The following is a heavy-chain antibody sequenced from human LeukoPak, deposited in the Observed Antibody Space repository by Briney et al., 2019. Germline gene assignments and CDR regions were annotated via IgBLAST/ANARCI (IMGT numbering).Heavy chain of an antibody. Sequence: SVKVSCKASGGTFSSYAISWVRQAPGQGLEWMGGIIPIFGTANYAQKFQGRVTMTEDTSTDAAYMELSSLRSEDTAVYYCATVSGSFVFDPWGQGTLVTVPS. D-gene: IGHD1-26*01. CDR1: GGTFSSYA. CDR2: IIPIFGTA. CDR3: ATVSGSFVFDP. V-gene: IGHV1-69*06. J-gene: IGHJ5*02.